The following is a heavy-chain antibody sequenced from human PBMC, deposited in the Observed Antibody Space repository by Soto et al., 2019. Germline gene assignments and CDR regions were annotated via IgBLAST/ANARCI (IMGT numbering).Heavy chain of an antibody. Sequence: SETLSLTCAVYGGFLSESYWTWIRQPPGKGLEWIGEINHVGGTNYNPSLKSRVTMSVDTSQNQFSLRLISVTAADTAMYFCVRIRYQLPSSVLWLDPWGQGTTVSVSS. CDR2: INHVGGT. V-gene: IGHV4-34*01. CDR1: GGFLSESY. J-gene: IGHJ5*02. CDR3: VRIRYQLPSSVLWLDP. D-gene: IGHD3-16*01.